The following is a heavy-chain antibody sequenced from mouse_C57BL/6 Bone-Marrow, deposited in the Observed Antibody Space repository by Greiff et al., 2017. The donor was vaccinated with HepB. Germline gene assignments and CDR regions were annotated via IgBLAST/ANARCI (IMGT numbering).Heavy chain of an antibody. Sequence: DVKLVESGGDLVKPGGSLKLSCAASGFTFSSYGMSWVRQTPDKRLEWVATISSGGSYTYYPDSVKGRFTISRDNAKNTLYLQMSSLKSEDTAMYYCARLDDGYPYYYAMDYWGQGTSVTVSS. CDR3: ARLDDGYPYYYAMDY. CDR1: GFTFSSYG. CDR2: ISSGGSYT. V-gene: IGHV5-6*02. J-gene: IGHJ4*01. D-gene: IGHD2-3*01.